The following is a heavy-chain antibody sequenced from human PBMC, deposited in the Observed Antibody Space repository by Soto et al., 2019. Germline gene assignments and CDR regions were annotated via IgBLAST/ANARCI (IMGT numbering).Heavy chain of an antibody. Sequence: VGSLRLSCAGSGFTFSSYAMHWVRQAPGKGLEWVALISYDGNNKYYTDSVKGRFIISRDNSKKTLYLQMNSLSSEDTAVYYCAKEGGKYYGLFDYWGQGTLVTVSS. CDR1: GFTFSSYA. CDR3: AKEGGKYYGLFDY. V-gene: IGHV3-30*18. J-gene: IGHJ4*02. D-gene: IGHD4-17*01. CDR2: ISYDGNNK.